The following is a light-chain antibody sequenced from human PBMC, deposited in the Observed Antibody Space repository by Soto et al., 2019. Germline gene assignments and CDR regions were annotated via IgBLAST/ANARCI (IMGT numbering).Light chain of an antibody. J-gene: IGKJ3*01. CDR2: SAS. V-gene: IGKV3-15*01. Sequence: EIVMKHSAVTLSVSPGERATLSCTASQSVNNNVAWYQQKPGHTPRLLIYSASIGATGTPARFSGSGSGSDFTLTISSLQSEDFAVYYCQQYNKWPLTFGPGSKVAV. CDR1: QSVNNN. CDR3: QQYNKWPLT.